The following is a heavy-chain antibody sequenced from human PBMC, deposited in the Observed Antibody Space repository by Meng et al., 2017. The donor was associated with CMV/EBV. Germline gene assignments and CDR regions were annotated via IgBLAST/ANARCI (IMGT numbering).Heavy chain of an antibody. D-gene: IGHD1-7*01. J-gene: IGHJ4*02. V-gene: IGHV1-58*01. CDR2: IVVGSGNT. CDR1: GFTFTSSA. Sequence: SVKVSCKASGFTFTSSAVQWVRQARGQRLEWIGWIVVGSGNTNYAQKFQERVTITRDMSTSTAYMELSSLRSEDTAVYYCAKRRNYVGPLDYWGQGTLVTVSS. CDR3: AKRRNYVGPLDY.